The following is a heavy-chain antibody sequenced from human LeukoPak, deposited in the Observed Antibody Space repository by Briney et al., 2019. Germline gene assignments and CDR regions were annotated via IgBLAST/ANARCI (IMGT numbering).Heavy chain of an antibody. CDR3: ARDEWLLTRQIDY. D-gene: IGHD3-3*01. CDR2: VSYDGNNK. Sequence: PGGSLRLSCAASGFAFTSYGMHWVRQAPGKGLEWVAIVSYDGNNKYYADSVKGRFTISRDNSKNTLYLQMNSLRAEDTAVYYCARDEWLLTRQIDYWGQGTLVTVSS. V-gene: IGHV3-30*03. CDR1: GFAFTSYG. J-gene: IGHJ4*02.